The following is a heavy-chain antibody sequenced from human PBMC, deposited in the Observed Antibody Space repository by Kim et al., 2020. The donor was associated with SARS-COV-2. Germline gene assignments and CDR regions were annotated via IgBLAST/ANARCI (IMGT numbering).Heavy chain of an antibody. CDR3: VKDNGYSYGYDY. V-gene: IGHV3-43*01. Sequence: YAESMKGRFTIAKDRSRNSLYLQMNSLRPEDTAFYYCVKDNGYSYGYDYWGRGALVTVSS. J-gene: IGHJ4*02. D-gene: IGHD5-12*01.